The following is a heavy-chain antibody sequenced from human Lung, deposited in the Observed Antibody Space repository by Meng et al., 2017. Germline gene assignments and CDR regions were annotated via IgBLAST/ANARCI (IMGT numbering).Heavy chain of an antibody. CDR3: ARGPTTMAHDFDY. J-gene: IGHJ4*02. V-gene: IGHV4-34*01. CDR2: INHSGST. Sequence: QVQLQQWGAGLLKPSATLSLTCVVSGGSFSDYYWSWIRQPPGKELEWIGEINHSGSTNYNPSLESRATISVDTSQNNLSLKLSSVTAADSAVYYCARGPTTMAHDFDYWGQGTLVTVSS. D-gene: IGHD4-11*01. CDR1: GGSFSDYY.